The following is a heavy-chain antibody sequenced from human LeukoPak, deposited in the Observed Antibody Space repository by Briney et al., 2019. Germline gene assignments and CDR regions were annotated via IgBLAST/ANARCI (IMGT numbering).Heavy chain of an antibody. CDR1: GFTFSSYW. V-gene: IGHV3-7*01. CDR3: ARDTYRFDDY. J-gene: IGHJ4*02. Sequence: GGSLRLSCGASGFTFSSYWMSWVRQAPGKGLEWVATMGQDGSETYYVDSVKGRFTISRDNVKNSLYLQMNSLRAEDTAVYFCARDTYRFDDYWGQGTLVTVSS. CDR2: MGQDGSET.